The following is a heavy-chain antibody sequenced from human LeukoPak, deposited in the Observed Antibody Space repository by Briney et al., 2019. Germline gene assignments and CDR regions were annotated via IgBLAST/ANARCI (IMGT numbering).Heavy chain of an antibody. J-gene: IGHJ4*02. CDR3: ARGTDDYFDY. Sequence: GGSLRLSCAASGLTFSSYAMNWVRQAPGKGLEWVSSISSSSSYIYYADSVKGRFTISRDNAKNSLYLQMNSLRAEDTAVYYCARGTDDYFDYWGQGTLVTVSS. CDR1: GLTFSSYA. D-gene: IGHD1-1*01. V-gene: IGHV3-21*01. CDR2: ISSSSSYI.